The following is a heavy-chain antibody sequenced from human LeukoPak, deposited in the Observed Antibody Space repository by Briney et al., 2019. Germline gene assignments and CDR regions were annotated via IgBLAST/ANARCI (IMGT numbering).Heavy chain of an antibody. Sequence: GGCLRLSCSASGFTFSSYAMHWVRQAPGKGLEYVSAISSNGGSTYYADSVKGRFTISTDNSKNTLYLQMSSLRAEDTAVYYCVKVYYGDYYGGNAFDIWGQGTMVTVSS. CDR1: GFTFSSYA. CDR3: VKVYYGDYYGGNAFDI. V-gene: IGHV3-64D*06. D-gene: IGHD4-17*01. CDR2: ISSNGGST. J-gene: IGHJ3*02.